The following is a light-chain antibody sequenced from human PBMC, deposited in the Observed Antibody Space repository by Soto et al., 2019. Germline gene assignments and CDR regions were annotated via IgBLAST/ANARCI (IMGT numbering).Light chain of an antibody. Sequence: DFHMTESPSTRSAPVGYMFTITYRARQSISSWLDWYQQEKGKAPKLLIYDASSLESAVPSRLCGRGNGTEVTGTSSRMTSQYIETKYGRQLNTYTITFGQGTRLEIK. CDR1: QSISSW. J-gene: IGKJ5*01. V-gene: IGKV1-5*01. CDR3: RQLNTYTIT. CDR2: DAS.